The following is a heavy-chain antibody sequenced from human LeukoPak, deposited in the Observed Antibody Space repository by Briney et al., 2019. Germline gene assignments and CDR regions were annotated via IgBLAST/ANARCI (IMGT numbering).Heavy chain of an antibody. V-gene: IGHV4-39*01. Sequence: PSETLSLTCTVSGGSISSSSYYWGWIRQPPGKGLEWIGSIYYSGSTYYNPSLKSRVTISVDTSKNQISLKLSSVTAADTAVYYCARQVTVGSFFDYWGQGTLVTVSS. D-gene: IGHD2-21*02. CDR1: GGSISSSSYY. CDR2: IYYSGST. J-gene: IGHJ4*02. CDR3: ARQVTVGSFFDY.